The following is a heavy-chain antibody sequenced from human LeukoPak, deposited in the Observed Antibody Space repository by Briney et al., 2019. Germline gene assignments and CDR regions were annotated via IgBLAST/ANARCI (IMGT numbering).Heavy chain of an antibody. J-gene: IGHJ4*02. Sequence: SETLSLTCAVSGGSISSSNWWSWVRQPPGKGLEWIGEIYHSGSTNYNPSLKSRVTISVDKSKNQFSLKLSSVTAADTAVYYCARDSSGYSYGIDYWGQGTLVTVSS. D-gene: IGHD5-18*01. V-gene: IGHV4-4*02. CDR2: IYHSGST. CDR3: ARDSSGYSYGIDY. CDR1: GGSISSSNW.